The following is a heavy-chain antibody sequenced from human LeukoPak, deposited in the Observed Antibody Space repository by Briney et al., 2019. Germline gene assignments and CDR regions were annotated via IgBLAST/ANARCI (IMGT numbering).Heavy chain of an antibody. D-gene: IGHD5-18*01. CDR1: GGTFSSYA. J-gene: IGHJ4*02. Sequence: SVKVSCKASGGTFSSYAISWVRQAPGQGLEWMGGIIPIFGTANYAQKFQGRVTITADESTSTAYMELSSLRSGDTAVYYCARDMGYSYGQKPYFDYWGQGTLVTVSS. CDR2: IIPIFGTA. CDR3: ARDMGYSYGQKPYFDY. V-gene: IGHV1-69*01.